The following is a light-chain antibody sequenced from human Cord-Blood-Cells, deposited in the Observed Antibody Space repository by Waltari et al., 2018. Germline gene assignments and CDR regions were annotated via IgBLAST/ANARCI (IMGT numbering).Light chain of an antibody. CDR1: QSVLYSSNNKNY. J-gene: IGKJ2*03. CDR2: WAS. CDR3: QQYYSTPPYS. V-gene: IGKV4-1*01. Sequence: DIVMTQSPDSLAVSLGERATINCKSSQSVLYSSNNKNYLAWYQQKPGQPPKLLIYWASTRESGVPYRFSGSGSGTAFTLTISSLQAEDGAVYYCQQYYSTPPYSFCQGTKLEIK.